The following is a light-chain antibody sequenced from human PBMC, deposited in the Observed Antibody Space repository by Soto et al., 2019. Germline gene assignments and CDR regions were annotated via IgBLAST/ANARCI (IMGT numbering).Light chain of an antibody. CDR2: GAS. CDR1: QSVSSN. Sequence: EMVMTQSPATLSVSPGERATLSCRARQSVSSNLAWYQQKPGQAPRLLIDGASTRATGVPARFSGSGSGTEFTLTISSLQSEDFAVYHCQHYNSWPRTFGQGTKVESK. V-gene: IGKV3-15*01. CDR3: QHYNSWPRT. J-gene: IGKJ1*01.